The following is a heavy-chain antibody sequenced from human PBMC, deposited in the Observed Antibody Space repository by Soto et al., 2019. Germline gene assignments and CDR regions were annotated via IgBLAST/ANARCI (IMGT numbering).Heavy chain of an antibody. J-gene: IGHJ5*02. CDR1: GYTFTSYY. Sequence: GASVKVSCKASGYTFTSYYMHWVRQAPGQGLEWMGIINPSGGSTSYAQKFQGRVTMTRDTSTSTVYMELSSLRSEDTAVYYCARDPGGSDFWSGYRNWFDPWGQGTLVTVSS. V-gene: IGHV1-46*03. D-gene: IGHD3-3*01. CDR3: ARDPGGSDFWSGYRNWFDP. CDR2: INPSGGST.